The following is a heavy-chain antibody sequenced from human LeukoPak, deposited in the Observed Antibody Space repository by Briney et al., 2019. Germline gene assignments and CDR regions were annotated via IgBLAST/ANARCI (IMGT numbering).Heavy chain of an antibody. CDR3: ARDWGSRGENWFDP. CDR1: GGTFGSYT. Sequence: ASVKVSCKASGGTFGSYTISWVRQAPGQGLEWMGRIIPILGIANYAQKFQGRVTITADKSTSTAYMELSSLRSEDTAVYYCARDWGSRGENWFDPWGQGTLVTVSS. CDR2: IIPILGIA. J-gene: IGHJ5*02. D-gene: IGHD3-16*01. V-gene: IGHV1-69*04.